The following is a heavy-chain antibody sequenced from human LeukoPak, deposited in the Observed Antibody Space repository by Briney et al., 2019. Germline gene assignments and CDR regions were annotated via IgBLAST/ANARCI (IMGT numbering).Heavy chain of an antibody. V-gene: IGHV3-43*02. Sequence: PGGSLRLSCAASGFSIGPYAMYWVRQGPGRGLEWVPVIKADGSGTFYSDSVRGRFTTSRDNSKNSLYLQMSSLTSVDTALYYCATWAFYHNLDVWGQGTTVAVSS. D-gene: IGHD1-1*01. CDR3: ATWAFYHNLDV. J-gene: IGHJ6*02. CDR2: IKADGSGT. CDR1: GFSIGPYA.